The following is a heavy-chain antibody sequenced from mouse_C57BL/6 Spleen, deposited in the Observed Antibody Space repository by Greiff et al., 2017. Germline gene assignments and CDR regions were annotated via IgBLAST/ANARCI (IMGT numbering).Heavy chain of an antibody. Sequence: EVQLQESGGDLVKPGGSLKLSCAASGFTFSSYGMSWVRQTPDKRLEWVATISSGGSYTYYPDSVKGRFTISRDNAKNTLYLQMSSLKSDDTAMYYCARHDTMVTSFFDYWGQGTTRTVSS. J-gene: IGHJ2*01. CDR3: ARHDTMVTSFFDY. V-gene: IGHV5-6*01. CDR1: GFTFSSYG. CDR2: ISSGGSYT. D-gene: IGHD2-2*01.